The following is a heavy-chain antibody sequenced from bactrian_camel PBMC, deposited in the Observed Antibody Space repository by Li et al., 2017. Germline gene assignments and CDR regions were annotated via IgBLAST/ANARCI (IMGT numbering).Heavy chain of an antibody. D-gene: IGHD1*01. J-gene: IGHJ6*01. CDR3: AARPRNGQDCVAAGRYSFGY. CDR2: RRSDGLL. V-gene: IGHV3S55*01. CDR1: GYTEWTYN. Sequence: HVQLVESGGGSVQAGGSLRLSCEISGYTEWTYNKPFLGWFRQAPGKEREGVATRRSDGLLSYADSVKGRFTISKDNAKDTLYLRMTDLQPADTAMYYCAARPRNGQDCVAAGRYSFGYWGQGTQVTVS.